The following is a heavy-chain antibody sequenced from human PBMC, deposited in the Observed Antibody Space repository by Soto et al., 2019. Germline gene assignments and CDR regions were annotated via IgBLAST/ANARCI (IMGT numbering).Heavy chain of an antibody. V-gene: IGHV3-53*04. CDR3: ARAPYSGYDYYYGMDV. D-gene: IGHD5-12*01. CDR1: GFTVSSNY. J-gene: IGHJ6*02. CDR2: IYSGGST. Sequence: GGSLRLSCAASGFTVSSNYMSWVRQAPGKGLEWVSVIYSGGSTYYADSVKGRFTISRHNSKNTLYLQMNSLRAEDTAVYYCARAPYSGYDYYYGMDVWGQGTTVTVSS.